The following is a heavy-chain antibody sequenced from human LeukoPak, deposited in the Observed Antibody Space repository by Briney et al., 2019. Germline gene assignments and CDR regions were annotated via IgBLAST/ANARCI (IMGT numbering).Heavy chain of an antibody. J-gene: IGHJ3*02. V-gene: IGHV3-30*04. CDR3: ASPVRVGTGAFDI. Sequence: GRSLRLSCAASGFTFSSYAMHWVRQAPGKGLEWVAVISYDGSNKYYADSVKGRFTISRDNSKNMLYLQMNSLRAEDTAVYYCASPVRVGTGAFDIWGQGTMVTVSS. CDR1: GFTFSSYA. D-gene: IGHD2-8*02. CDR2: ISYDGSNK.